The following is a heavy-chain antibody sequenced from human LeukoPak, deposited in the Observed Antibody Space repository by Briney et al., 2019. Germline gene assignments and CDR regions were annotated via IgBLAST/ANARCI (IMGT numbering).Heavy chain of an antibody. CDR3: ARSEQWLAWNY. D-gene: IGHD6-19*01. CDR2: IYSGGST. CDR1: GFTVSSNY. J-gene: IGHJ4*02. V-gene: IGHV3-53*01. Sequence: GGSLRLSCAASGFTVSSNYMSWVRQAPGKGLEWVSVIYSGGSTYYAASEKGRFTISRDNSKNTLYLQMNSLRADDTAMYYCARSEQWLAWNYWGQGTLVTVSS.